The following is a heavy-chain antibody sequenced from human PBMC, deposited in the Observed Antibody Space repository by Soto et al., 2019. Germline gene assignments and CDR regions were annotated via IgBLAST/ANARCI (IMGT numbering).Heavy chain of an antibody. V-gene: IGHV4-30-2*01. J-gene: IGHJ4*02. CDR2: IYHSGST. D-gene: IGHD4-17*01. CDR3: ARGMTTVTTSDY. Sequence: PSDTLSLTCAVSGGSISSGGYSWSWIRQPPGKGLEWIGYIYHSGSTYYNPSLKSRVTISVDRSKNQFSLKLSSVTAADTAVYYCARGMTTVTTSDYWGQGTLVTV. CDR1: GGSISSGGYS.